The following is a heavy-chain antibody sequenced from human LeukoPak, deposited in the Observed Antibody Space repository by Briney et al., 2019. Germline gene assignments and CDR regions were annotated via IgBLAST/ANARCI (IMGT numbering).Heavy chain of an antibody. CDR2: INHSGGA. V-gene: IGHV4-34*01. Sequence: SETLSLTCAAYGGSFIGYYWSWIRQPPGKGLKWIGEINHSGGANYNPSLKSRVTISADTSKSQFSLKLGSVTAADTAVYYCARVPLRFLEPFDYWGQGTLVTVSS. CDR1: GGSFIGYY. CDR3: ARVPLRFLEPFDY. D-gene: IGHD3-3*01. J-gene: IGHJ4*02.